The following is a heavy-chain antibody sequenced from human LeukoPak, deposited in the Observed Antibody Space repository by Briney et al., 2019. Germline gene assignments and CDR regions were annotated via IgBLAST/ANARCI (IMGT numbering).Heavy chain of an antibody. CDR1: GYIFSSYD. D-gene: IGHD2-2*02. Sequence: ASVKVSCKASGYIFSSYDFIWVRQAAGQGLEWMGWMNPISHNTGYAQKFRGRVTMTADSSISTAYMELSSLRSEDTAVYYCARGRRGVPAAIRDYYYYYMDAWGKGTTVTVSS. J-gene: IGHJ6*03. CDR3: ARGRRGVPAAIRDYYYYYMDA. V-gene: IGHV1-8*01. CDR2: MNPISHNT.